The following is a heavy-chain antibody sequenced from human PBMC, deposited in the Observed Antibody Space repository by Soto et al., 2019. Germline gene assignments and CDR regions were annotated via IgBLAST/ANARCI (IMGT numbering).Heavy chain of an antibody. CDR2: IIPIFGTA. Sequence: QVQLVQSGAEVKKPGSSVKVSCKASGGTFSSYAISWVRQAPGQGLEWMGGIIPIFGTANYAQKFQGRVTITADESTSTVYMELSSLRSEDTAVYYCAREAGQQLVPSYHYYCGMDVWGQGTTVTVSS. V-gene: IGHV1-69*12. J-gene: IGHJ6*02. D-gene: IGHD6-13*01. CDR1: GGTFSSYA. CDR3: AREAGQQLVPSYHYYCGMDV.